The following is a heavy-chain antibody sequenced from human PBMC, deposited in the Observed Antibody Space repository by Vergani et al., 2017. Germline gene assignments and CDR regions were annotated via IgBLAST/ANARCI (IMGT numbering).Heavy chain of an antibody. CDR2: ISGSGGST. Sequence: EVQLLESGGGLVQPGGSLRLSCAASGFTFSSYAMSWVRQAPGKGLEWVSAISGSGGSTYYADSVKGRFTISRDNSKYTLYLQMNSLRAEDTAVYYCAKDVRGYCSSTSCYAFYYWGQGTLVTVSS. CDR1: GFTFSSYA. V-gene: IGHV3-23*01. CDR3: AKDVRGYCSSTSCYAFYY. J-gene: IGHJ4*02. D-gene: IGHD2-2*01.